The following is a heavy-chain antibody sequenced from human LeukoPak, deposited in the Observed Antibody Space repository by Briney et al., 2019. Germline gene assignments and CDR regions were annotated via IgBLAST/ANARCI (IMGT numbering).Heavy chain of an antibody. Sequence: GGSLRLSCAASGFTFSNAWMSWVRQAPGKGLEWVGRIKSKTDGGTTDYAAPVKGRFTISRDDSKNTLYLQMNSLKTEDTAVYYCTTDNYYDSSGYYYWGQGTLVTVSS. CDR1: GFTFSNAW. D-gene: IGHD3-22*01. J-gene: IGHJ4*02. CDR2: IKSKTDGGTT. CDR3: TTDNYYDSSGYYY. V-gene: IGHV3-15*01.